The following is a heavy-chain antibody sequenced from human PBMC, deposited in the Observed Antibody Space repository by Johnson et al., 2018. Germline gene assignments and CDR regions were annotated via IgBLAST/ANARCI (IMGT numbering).Heavy chain of an antibody. CDR1: GGSISSYY. CDR2: ISYSGST. CDR3: ARDRLSSTSPNYYGMDV. Sequence: QVQLQESGPGLVKPSETXSLTCTVSGGSISSYYWSWIRQPPGKGLEWIGYISYSGSTNYTPSLKSRVTISVDTSKNHFSLKLSSVTAADTAVYYCARDRLSSTSPNYYGMDVWGQGTTVTVSS. D-gene: IGHD2-2*01. V-gene: IGHV4-59*01. J-gene: IGHJ6*02.